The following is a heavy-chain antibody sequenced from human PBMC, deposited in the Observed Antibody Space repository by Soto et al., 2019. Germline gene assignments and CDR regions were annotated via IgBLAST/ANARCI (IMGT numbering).Heavy chain of an antibody. CDR1: GGSISSSNW. CDR3: ERIGPTVTTVDY. D-gene: IGHD4-17*01. V-gene: IGHV4-4*02. Sequence: PSETLSLTCAVSGGSISSSNWWSWVRQPPGKGLEWIGEIYHSGSTNYNPSLKSRVTIPVDKSKNQFSLKLSSVTAADTAVYYCERIGPTVTTVDYWGQGTLVTVSS. J-gene: IGHJ4*02. CDR2: IYHSGST.